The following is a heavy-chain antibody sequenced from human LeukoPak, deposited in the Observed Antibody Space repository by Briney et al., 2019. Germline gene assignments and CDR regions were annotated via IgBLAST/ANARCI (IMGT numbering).Heavy chain of an antibody. J-gene: IGHJ4*02. CDR1: GFTFTSSA. Sequence: SVKVSCKASGFTFTSSAMQWVRQARGQRLEWIGWIFVGSGNTYYAQKFQERVTITRDMSTSTAYMELSSLRSEDTTVYYCAAVALTPRIAVAGGYWGQGTLVTVSS. D-gene: IGHD6-19*01. V-gene: IGHV1-58*02. CDR2: IFVGSGNT. CDR3: AAVALTPRIAVAGGY.